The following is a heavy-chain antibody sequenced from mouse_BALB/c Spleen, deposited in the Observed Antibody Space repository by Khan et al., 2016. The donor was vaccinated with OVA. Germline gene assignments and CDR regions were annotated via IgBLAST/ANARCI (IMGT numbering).Heavy chain of an antibody. CDR3: ARPTDFAYTIAY. CDR2: INTYTGEP. Sequence: QIQLVQSGPELKKPGETVKISCKASGYTFTKFGMNWVKQAPGKGLEWMGWINTYTGEPTYADDFKGRFAFSMETSASTAYLQINNLKDEDTATXFGARPTDFAYTIAYWGQGTSVTVSS. V-gene: IGHV9-3-1*01. CDR1: GYTFTKFG. J-gene: IGHJ4*01.